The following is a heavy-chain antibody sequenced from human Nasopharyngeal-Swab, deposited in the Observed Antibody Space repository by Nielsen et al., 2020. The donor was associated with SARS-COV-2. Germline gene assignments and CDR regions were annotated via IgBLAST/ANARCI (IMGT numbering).Heavy chain of an antibody. CDR3: ARGRLGELWLYVSHRPYFDY. V-gene: IGHV4-39*07. CDR1: GGSISSGCYY. J-gene: IGHJ4*02. CDR2: INHSGST. D-gene: IGHD3-16*01. Sequence: SETLSLTCTVSGGSISSGCYYWSWLRQPPGMGLEWNGEINHSGSTNYNPSLKSRVTISVDTSKNQLSLKLRSVTAADTAVYYCARGRLGELWLYVSHRPYFDYWGQGTLVTVSS.